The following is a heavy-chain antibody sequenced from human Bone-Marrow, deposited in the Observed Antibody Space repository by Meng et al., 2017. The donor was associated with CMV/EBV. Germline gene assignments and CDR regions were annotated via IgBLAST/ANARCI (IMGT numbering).Heavy chain of an antibody. Sequence: GESLKISCAASGFMFRTAVRSWVRQAPGKGLGWVSVIYSGSCSTYYADSVKGLFTISRDNSKNTLKLQMNSLRAEDTAVNYCAKFSQSVGRTADDYWGQGTLVTVSS. V-gene: IGHV3-23*03. CDR3: AKFSQSVGRTADDY. CDR2: IYSGSCST. J-gene: IGHJ4*02. D-gene: IGHD1-26*01. CDR1: GFMFRTAV.